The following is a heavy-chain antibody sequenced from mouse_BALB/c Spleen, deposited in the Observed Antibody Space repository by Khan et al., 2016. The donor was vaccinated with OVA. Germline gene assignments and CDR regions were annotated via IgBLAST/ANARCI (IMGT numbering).Heavy chain of an antibody. CDR1: GYTFTEYT. CDR2: FNPNNGGT. CDR3: TRRDYYAYYWFFDV. V-gene: IGHV1-18*01. Sequence: EVQLQQSGPELVKPGASVRISCKTSGYTFTEYTMHWVKQSHGKSLEWLGGFNPNNGGTSYTQKFKGKATLTVDKSSSTAYMELRSLTSEDSAVYYCTRRDYYAYYWFFDVWGAGTTVTVSS. J-gene: IGHJ1*01. D-gene: IGHD1-2*01.